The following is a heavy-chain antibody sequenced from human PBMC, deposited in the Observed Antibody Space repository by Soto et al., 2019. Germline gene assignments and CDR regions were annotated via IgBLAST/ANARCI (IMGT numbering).Heavy chain of an antibody. V-gene: IGHV1-69*06. D-gene: IGHD2-15*01. CDR2: IIPIFGTA. Sequence: ASVKVSCKASEGTFSSYAISWVRQAPGQGLEWMGGIIPIFGTANYAQKFQGRVTITADKSTSTAYMELSSLRSEDTAVYYCARDIEEGHYYGMDVWGQGTTVTVS. J-gene: IGHJ6*02. CDR1: EGTFSSYA. CDR3: ARDIEEGHYYGMDV.